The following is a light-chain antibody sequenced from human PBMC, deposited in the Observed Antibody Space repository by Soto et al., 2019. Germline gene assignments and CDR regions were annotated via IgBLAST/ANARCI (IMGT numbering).Light chain of an antibody. CDR3: QQYNSYSYT. J-gene: IGKJ2*01. CDR2: KAS. CDR1: QSISSW. V-gene: IGKV1-5*03. Sequence: DIQMTQSPSTLSASVGDRVTITCRASQSISSWLAWYQQKPGKAPKLLIYKASSLESGVPSRFSGSGSGTEVTLTISSMQPDDFATYYCQQYNSYSYTCGQGTKLDI.